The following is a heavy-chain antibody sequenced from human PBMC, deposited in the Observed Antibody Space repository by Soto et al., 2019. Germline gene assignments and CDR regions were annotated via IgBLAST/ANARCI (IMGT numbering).Heavy chain of an antibody. V-gene: IGHV1-3*01. D-gene: IGHD6-19*01. CDR3: ARDLGGWTDY. CDR2: INADNGNT. CDR1: GYTFTIDA. J-gene: IGHJ4*02. Sequence: KGYCKAAGYTFTIDAVGWRRQAPGQGLEWMGWINADNGNTNYSQKFQGRVTITRDTSASTAYMELSSLRSEDTAVYYCARDLGGWTDYWGQGTLVTVSS.